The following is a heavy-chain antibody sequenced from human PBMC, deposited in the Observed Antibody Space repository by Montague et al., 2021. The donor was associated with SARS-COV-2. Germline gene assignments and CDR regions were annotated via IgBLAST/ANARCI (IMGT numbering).Heavy chain of an antibody. CDR3: ARWAALLYYYGLDV. CDR2: IYYNGST. D-gene: IGHD3-10*01. Sequence: TLSLTCTVSGATITSGRYYWTWIRQHPGKGRDYIGNIYYNGSTYYNPSLKIRLTMSVDMSKNQFSLKLRSVTAADTAMYFCARWAALLYYYGLDVWGRGTPVTVSS. V-gene: IGHV4-31*03. CDR1: GATITSGRYY. J-gene: IGHJ6*02.